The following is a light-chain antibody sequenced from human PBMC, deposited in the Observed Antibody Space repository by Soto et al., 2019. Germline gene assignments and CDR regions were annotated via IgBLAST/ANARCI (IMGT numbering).Light chain of an antibody. CDR3: SSYAGSDSYV. J-gene: IGLJ1*01. Sequence: QSVLTQPPSASGSPGQSVTISCTGTSSDVGAFNYVSWYQQHPGKAPKLMIYEVSKRPSGVPDRFSGSKSGNTASLTVSGLQAEDEADYYCSSYAGSDSYVFGTGIKLTVL. V-gene: IGLV2-8*01. CDR1: SSDVGAFNY. CDR2: EVS.